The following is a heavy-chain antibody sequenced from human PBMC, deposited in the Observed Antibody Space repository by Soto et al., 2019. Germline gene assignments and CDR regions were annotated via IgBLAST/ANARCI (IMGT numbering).Heavy chain of an antibody. J-gene: IGHJ4*02. Sequence: GGSLRLSCAASGFTFSSYWMSWVRQAPGKGLEWVANINQDGSGKNYVDSVKGRFTISRDNAKNSLYLQMNSLRAEDTAVYYCARDRILDYWGQGALVTVSS. CDR3: ARDRILDY. V-gene: IGHV3-7*01. CDR2: INQDGSGK. CDR1: GFTFSSYW.